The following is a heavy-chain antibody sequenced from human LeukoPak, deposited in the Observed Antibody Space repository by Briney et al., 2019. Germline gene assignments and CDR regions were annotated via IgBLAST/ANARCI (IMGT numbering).Heavy chain of an antibody. Sequence: KPSETLSLTCAVYGGSFSGYYWSWIRQPPGKGLEWMGEINHSGSTNYNPTLKSRVTISVDTSKNQFSLKLSSVTAADTAVYYCARKRDEYYDFWSGYLKARWFDPWGQGTLVTVSS. CDR3: ARKRDEYYDFWSGYLKARWFDP. D-gene: IGHD3-3*01. V-gene: IGHV4-34*01. CDR2: INHSGST. J-gene: IGHJ5*02. CDR1: GGSFSGYY.